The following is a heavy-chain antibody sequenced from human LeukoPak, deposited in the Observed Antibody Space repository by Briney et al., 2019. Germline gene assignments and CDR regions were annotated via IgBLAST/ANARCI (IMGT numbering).Heavy chain of an antibody. J-gene: IGHJ5*02. Sequence: GSSVKVSCKASGGTFSSYGISWVRQAPGQGLEWMGWISAYNGNTNYAQKLQGRVTMTTDTSTSTAYMELRSLRSDDTAVYYCARMDSGQQLPTTPEYNWFDPWGQGTLVTVSS. CDR2: ISAYNGNT. V-gene: IGHV1-18*01. CDR3: ARMDSGQQLPTTPEYNWFDP. CDR1: GGTFSSYG. D-gene: IGHD6-13*01.